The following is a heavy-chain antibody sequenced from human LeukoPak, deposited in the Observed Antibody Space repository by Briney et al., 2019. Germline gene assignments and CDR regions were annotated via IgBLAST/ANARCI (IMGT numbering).Heavy chain of an antibody. D-gene: IGHD3-3*01. CDR1: GFTFSSYV. CDR3: ARDPGTIFDVINFHFDV. Sequence: PGGSLRLSCAASGFTFSSYVMHWVRQTPGKGLEWVAILSSDGVNKRYADFVQGRFTVSRDNFKNTLYLQMDSLTAEDTAFYYCARDPGTIFDVINFHFDVWGQGTLVTVSS. CDR2: LSSDGVNK. J-gene: IGHJ4*02. V-gene: IGHV3-30-3*01.